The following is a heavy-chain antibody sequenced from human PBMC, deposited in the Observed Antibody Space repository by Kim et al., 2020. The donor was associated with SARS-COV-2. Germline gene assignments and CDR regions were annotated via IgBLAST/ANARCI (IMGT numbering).Heavy chain of an antibody. V-gene: IGHV3-30*18. Sequence: GGSLRLSCAASGFTFSSYGMHWVRQAPGKGLEWVAVISYDGSNKYYADSVKGRFTISRDNSKNTLYLQMNSLRAEDTAVYYCAKEQYDYYWSGYQVEELDKRDYWGEGTLVSVSS. CDR1: GFTFSSYG. CDR2: ISYDGSNK. D-gene: IGHD3-3*01. CDR3: AKEQYDYYWSGYQVEELDKRDY. J-gene: IGHJ4*02.